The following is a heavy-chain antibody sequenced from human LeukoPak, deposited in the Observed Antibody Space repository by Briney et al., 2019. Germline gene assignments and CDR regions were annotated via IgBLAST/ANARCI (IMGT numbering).Heavy chain of an antibody. J-gene: IGHJ1*01. D-gene: IGHD3-22*01. CDR2: IKSDGRT. Sequence: GGSLRLSCAASGFTLSSYWMHWVRQAPGKGLVWVSRIKSDGRTNYADSVKSRFTISRDNAKNTVYLQMNSLSAEDTGVYYCARAPSEIGGYYPEYFRHWGQGTLVIVSS. V-gene: IGHV3-74*01. CDR3: ARAPSEIGGYYPEYFRH. CDR1: GFTLSSYW.